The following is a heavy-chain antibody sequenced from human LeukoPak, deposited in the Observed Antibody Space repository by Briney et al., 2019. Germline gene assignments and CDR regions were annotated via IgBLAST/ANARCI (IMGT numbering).Heavy chain of an antibody. CDR3: ARANPRDGYNYDAFDI. V-gene: IGHV3-21*01. D-gene: IGHD5-24*01. CDR2: ISSSSSYI. CDR1: GFTFSSYA. J-gene: IGHJ3*02. Sequence: GGSLRLSCAASGFTFSSYAMSWVRQAPGKGLEWVSSISSSSSYIYYADSVKGRFTISRDNAKNSLYLQMNSLRAEDTAVYYCARANPRDGYNYDAFDIWSQGTMVTVSS.